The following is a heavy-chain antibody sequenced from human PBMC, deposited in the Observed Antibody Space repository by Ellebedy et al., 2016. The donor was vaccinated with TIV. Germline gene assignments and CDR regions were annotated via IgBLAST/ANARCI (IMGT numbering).Heavy chain of an antibody. CDR2: FGGRSTTT. CDR1: GFTFSSYA. J-gene: IGHJ3*02. CDR3: AKISPTHRGAFDI. V-gene: IGHV3-23*01. Sequence: GGSLRLXXEASGFTFSSYAMSWLRQAPGKGLEWVSVFGGRSTTTYYADSVKGQFTISRDNSKNTLFLQMNSLRGDDTARYYCAKISPTHRGAFDIWGQGTMVTVSS. D-gene: IGHD3-3*02.